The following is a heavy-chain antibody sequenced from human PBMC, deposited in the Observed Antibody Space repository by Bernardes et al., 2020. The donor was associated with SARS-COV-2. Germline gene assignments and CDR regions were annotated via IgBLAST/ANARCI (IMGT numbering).Heavy chain of an antibody. Sequence: VGSLSLSCVASGFSFSTYGMNWVRQAPGKGLEGVSGIGGGAGGTYYADSVKGRFTISRDNFKNTLYLQMNSLRVEDTAVYYCAKGNGPGFDYWGQGTLVTVSS. J-gene: IGHJ4*02. CDR1: GFSFSTYG. CDR3: AKGNGPGFDY. CDR2: IGGGAGGT. V-gene: IGHV3-23*01.